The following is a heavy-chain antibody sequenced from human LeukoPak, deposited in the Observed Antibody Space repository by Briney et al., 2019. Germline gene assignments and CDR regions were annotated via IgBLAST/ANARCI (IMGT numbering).Heavy chain of an antibody. Sequence: VASVKVSCKASGYTFTSYGISWVRQSPGQGLEWMGWISAYNGNTNYAQKLQGRVTMTTDTSTSTAYMELRSLRSDDTAVYYCARDWGPTYDYVWGSYPGGYWGQGTLVTVSS. J-gene: IGHJ4*02. CDR1: GYTFTSYG. CDR2: ISAYNGNT. D-gene: IGHD3-16*02. V-gene: IGHV1-18*01. CDR3: ARDWGPTYDYVWGSYPGGY.